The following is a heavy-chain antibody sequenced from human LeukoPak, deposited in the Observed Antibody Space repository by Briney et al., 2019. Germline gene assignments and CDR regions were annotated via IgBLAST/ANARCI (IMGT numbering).Heavy chain of an antibody. CDR2: ISGSGGST. Sequence: GGSLRLSCAASGFTFSSYAMSWVRQAPGKGLEWVSAISGSGGSTYYAGSVKGRFTISRDNSKNTLYLQMNSLRAEDTAVYYCAKDYGSGSYPFDYWGQGTLVTVSS. CDR3: AKDYGSGSYPFDY. D-gene: IGHD3-10*01. J-gene: IGHJ4*02. V-gene: IGHV3-23*01. CDR1: GFTFSSYA.